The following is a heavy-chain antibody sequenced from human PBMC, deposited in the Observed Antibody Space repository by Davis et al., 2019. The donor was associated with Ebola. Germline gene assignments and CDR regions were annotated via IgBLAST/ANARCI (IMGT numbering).Heavy chain of an antibody. V-gene: IGHV5-51*01. CDR1: EYRFANYW. CDR3: ARLGDYGLL. CDR2: ISPRDSDT. J-gene: IGHJ1*01. D-gene: IGHD4-17*01. Sequence: PGGSLRLSCKASEYRFANYWVGWLRQLPGKGLDWMGIISPRDSDTRYSPSFQGQVTISVDKSTNTAYLQWSSLKASDTAIYYCARLGDYGLLWGQGTLVGVSS.